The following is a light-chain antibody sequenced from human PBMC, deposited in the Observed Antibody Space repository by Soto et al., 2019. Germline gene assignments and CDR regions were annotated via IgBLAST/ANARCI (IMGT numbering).Light chain of an antibody. J-gene: IGLJ1*01. Sequence: QSALTQPPSVSRAPGQRVTISCTGSSSNIGAGYAVHWYQQLPGTAPKLLIYGNSNRPSGVPDRFSGSKSGTTASLAITGVQAEDEADFYCQSHDSSLSAYVFGTGTKVNV. V-gene: IGLV1-40*01. CDR3: QSHDSSLSAYV. CDR1: SSNIGAGYA. CDR2: GNS.